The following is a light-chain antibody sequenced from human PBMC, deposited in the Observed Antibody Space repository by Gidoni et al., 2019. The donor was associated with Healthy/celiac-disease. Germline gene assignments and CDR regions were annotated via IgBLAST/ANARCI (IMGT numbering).Light chain of an antibody. Sequence: EIVMTQSPATLSVSQGERATLSCRASQSVSSNLAWYQQKPGQAPRLLIYGASTRATGIPARFSGSGSGTEFTLTISSLQSEDFAVYYCQQYNNWPGTFGQXTKVEIK. CDR2: GAS. J-gene: IGKJ1*01. CDR1: QSVSSN. CDR3: QQYNNWPGT. V-gene: IGKV3-15*01.